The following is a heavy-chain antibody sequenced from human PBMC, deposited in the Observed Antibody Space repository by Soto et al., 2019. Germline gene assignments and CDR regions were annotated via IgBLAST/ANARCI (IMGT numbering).Heavy chain of an antibody. V-gene: IGHV3-11*01. D-gene: IGHD3-3*01. CDR2: SSSSGSTI. CDR1: GFTFSDYY. Sequence: GGSLRLSCAASGFTFSDYYMSWIRQAPGKGPEWVSYSSSSGSTIYYADYVKGRFTISRDNAKNSLYLQMNSLRAEDTAVYYCARDSQVSTIFGVVIIGFDPWGQGTRVTVSS. CDR3: ARDSQVSTIFGVVIIGFDP. J-gene: IGHJ5*02.